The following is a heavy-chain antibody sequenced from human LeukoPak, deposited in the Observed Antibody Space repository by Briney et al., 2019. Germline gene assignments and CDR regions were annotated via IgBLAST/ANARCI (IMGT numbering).Heavy chain of an antibody. D-gene: IGHD2/OR15-2a*01. V-gene: IGHV3-64*01. CDR2: ISSNGGST. Sequence: AGGSLRLSCAASGFTFSSYAMHWVRQAPGKGLEYVSAISSNGGSTYYANSVKGRFTISRDNSKYTLYLQMGSLRAEDMAVYYCARSLVTPADYFDYWGQGTLVTVSS. J-gene: IGHJ4*02. CDR1: GFTFSSYA. CDR3: ARSLVTPADYFDY.